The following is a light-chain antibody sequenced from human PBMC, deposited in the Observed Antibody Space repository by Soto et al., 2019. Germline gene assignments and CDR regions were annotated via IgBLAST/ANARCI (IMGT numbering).Light chain of an antibody. CDR3: QQYGNSPPT. CDR1: QSVSSDY. J-gene: IGKJ3*01. Sequence: EXVLTQXPDTLSLSIGERATLSCRASQSVSSDYIAWYQQRPGQAPRRLIYDASRRATGIPHRFSGSGSGTDFTLTISSLESEDFAVYFCQQYGNSPPTFGPGTRVDV. V-gene: IGKV3-20*01. CDR2: DAS.